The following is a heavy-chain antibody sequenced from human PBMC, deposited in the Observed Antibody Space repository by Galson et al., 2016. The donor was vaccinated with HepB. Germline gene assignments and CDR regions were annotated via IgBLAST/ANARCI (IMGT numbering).Heavy chain of an antibody. Sequence: SLRLSCAASGFTFSSYAMTWVRQAPGKGLEWVSTISGSGDNTYYADSVKGRFTISRDNSKNTQSLQMNSLRAEDTAVYYCAKDLITIFGVVDWRYSWGQGTLVTASS. CDR2: ISGSGDNT. V-gene: IGHV3-23*01. J-gene: IGHJ4*02. CDR1: GFTFSSYA. CDR3: AKDLITIFGVVDWRYS. D-gene: IGHD3-3*01.